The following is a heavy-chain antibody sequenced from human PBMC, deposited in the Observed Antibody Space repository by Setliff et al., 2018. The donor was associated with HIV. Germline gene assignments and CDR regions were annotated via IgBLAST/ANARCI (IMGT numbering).Heavy chain of an antibody. D-gene: IGHD4-17*01. J-gene: IGHJ4*02. V-gene: IGHV1-69*05. CDR1: GGSFSSYA. CDR2: IIPIYGTA. CDR3: ARVDDGGGAEIDFDY. Sequence: SVKVSCKASGGSFSSYAISWVRQAPGQGLEWMGGIIPIYGTANYAQKFQGRVTMTRNTSISTAYMELSSLRSEDTAVYYCARVDDGGGAEIDFDYWGQGTLVTVSS.